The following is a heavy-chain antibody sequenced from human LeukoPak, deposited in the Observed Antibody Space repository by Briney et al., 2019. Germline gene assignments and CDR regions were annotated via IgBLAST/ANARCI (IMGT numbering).Heavy chain of an antibody. J-gene: IGHJ3*02. CDR3: ATIPSYCSSTSCYAFDI. D-gene: IGHD2-2*01. CDR2: FDPEDGET. V-gene: IGHV1-24*01. Sequence: ASVKVSCKASGYTFTSYDINWVRQATGQGLEWMGGFDPEDGETIYAQKFQGRVTMTEDTSTDTAYMELSSLRSDDTAVYYCATIPSYCSSTSCYAFDIWGQGTMVTVSS. CDR1: GYTFTSYD.